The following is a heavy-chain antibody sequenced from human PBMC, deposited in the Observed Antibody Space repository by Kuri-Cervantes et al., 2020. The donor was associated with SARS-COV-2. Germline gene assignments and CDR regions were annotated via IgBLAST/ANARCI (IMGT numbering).Heavy chain of an antibody. D-gene: IGHD2-15*01. CDR2: IYSGGGT. J-gene: IGHJ6*02. V-gene: IGHV3-66*01. CDR1: GFPVASNY. CDR3: ARDLICSTCDTPDYYGMDV. Sequence: GGSLRLSCAASGFPVASNYINWVRQAPEKGLEWVSSIYSGGGTHYAESLKGRFTIPRDTSKNTVYLQMNSLRGEDTGVYYCARDLICSTCDTPDYYGMDVWGQGTTVTVSS.